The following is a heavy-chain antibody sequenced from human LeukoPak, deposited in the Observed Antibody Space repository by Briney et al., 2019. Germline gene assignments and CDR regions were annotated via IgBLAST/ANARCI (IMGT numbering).Heavy chain of an antibody. Sequence: GGSLRLSCAASGFTFSSYGMHWVRQAPGKGLEWVAVISYDGSNKYYADSVKGRFTISRDNSKNALYLQMNSLRAEDTAVYYCARGAGCSSTSCSPEAFDYWGQGTLVTVSS. J-gene: IGHJ4*02. CDR2: ISYDGSNK. D-gene: IGHD2-2*01. CDR1: GFTFSSYG. CDR3: ARGAGCSSTSCSPEAFDY. V-gene: IGHV3-30*19.